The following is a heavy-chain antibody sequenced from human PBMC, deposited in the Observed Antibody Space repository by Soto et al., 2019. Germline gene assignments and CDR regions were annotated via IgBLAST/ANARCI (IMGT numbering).Heavy chain of an antibody. CDR1: GGTFSSYA. J-gene: IGHJ6*02. CDR2: IIPIFGTA. V-gene: IGHV1-69*13. Sequence: SVKVSCKFSGGTFSSYAISWVRQAPGQGLEWMGGIIPIFGTANYAQKFQGRVTITADESTSTAYMELSSLRSEDTAVYYCARDHGRYFDWLLPHYYDYYGMDVWGQGTKGTISS. CDR3: ARDHGRYFDWLLPHYYDYYGMDV. D-gene: IGHD3-9*01.